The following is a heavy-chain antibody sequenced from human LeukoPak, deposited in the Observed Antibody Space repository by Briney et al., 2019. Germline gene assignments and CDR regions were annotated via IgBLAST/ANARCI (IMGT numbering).Heavy chain of an antibody. CDR2: INHSGST. J-gene: IGHJ5*02. Sequence: PSETLSLTCAVYGVSFSGYYWSWIRQPPGKGLEWVGEINHSGSTNYNPSLKSRVTISVDTSKNQFSLKLSSVTAADTAVYYCARGRGGCSSTSCHNWFDPWGQGTLVTVSS. D-gene: IGHD2-2*01. V-gene: IGHV4-34*01. CDR3: ARGRGGCSSTSCHNWFDP. CDR1: GVSFSGYY.